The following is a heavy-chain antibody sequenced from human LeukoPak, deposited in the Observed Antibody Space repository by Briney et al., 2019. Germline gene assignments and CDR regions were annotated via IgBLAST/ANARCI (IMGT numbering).Heavy chain of an antibody. CDR3: ARGCISGGSCFSDY. V-gene: IGHV1-69*04. Sequence: ASVKVSCKASGGTFSSYAISWVRQAPGQGLEWMGRIIPILGIANYAQKFQGRVTITADKSTSTAYMELSSLRSEDTAVYYCARGCISGGSCFSDYWGQGTLVTVSS. CDR2: IIPILGIA. CDR1: GGTFSSYA. J-gene: IGHJ4*02. D-gene: IGHD2-15*01.